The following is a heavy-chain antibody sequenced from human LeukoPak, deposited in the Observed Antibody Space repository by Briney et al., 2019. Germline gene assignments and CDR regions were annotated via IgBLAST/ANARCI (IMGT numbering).Heavy chain of an antibody. J-gene: IGHJ6*03. D-gene: IGHD6-19*01. V-gene: IGHV4-4*07. Sequence: SETLSLTCTVSGGSISSYYWSWIRQPAGKGLEWIGRIYTSGSTNYNPSLKSRVTISVDTSKNQFSLKLSSVTAADTAVYYCARGGWFHYYYYMDVWGKGTTVTISS. CDR1: GGSISSYY. CDR3: ARGGWFHYYYYMDV. CDR2: IYTSGST.